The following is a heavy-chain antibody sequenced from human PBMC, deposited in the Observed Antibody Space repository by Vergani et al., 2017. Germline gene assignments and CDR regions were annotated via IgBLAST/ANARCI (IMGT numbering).Heavy chain of an antibody. D-gene: IGHD3-22*01. CDR2: ISYDGSSK. CDR3: VKANSGGYWGYFDG. Sequence: QVQLAESGGGVVQPGGSLRLSCAASGFIFSSCGMHWVCQAPGKGLQWMAEISYDGSSKIYAHSVRGRFTISRDNSRNTVYLQMNRLRSEDTATYYCVKANSGGYWGYFDGWGQGTLVTVSS. CDR1: GFIFSSCG. V-gene: IGHV3-30*18. J-gene: IGHJ4*02.